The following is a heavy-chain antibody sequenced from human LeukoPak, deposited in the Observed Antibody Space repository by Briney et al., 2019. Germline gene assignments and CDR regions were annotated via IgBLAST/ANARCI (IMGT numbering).Heavy chain of an antibody. Sequence: ASVKVSCKVSGYTLTELSMHRVRQAPGKRLKWMGGFDPEDGETIYAQKFQGRVTMTEETSTDTAYMELSSLRSEDTAVYYCATAPYYYDSSGYSYWGQGTLVTVSS. V-gene: IGHV1-24*01. CDR3: ATAPYYYDSSGYSY. D-gene: IGHD3-22*01. J-gene: IGHJ4*02. CDR2: FDPEDGET. CDR1: GYTLTELS.